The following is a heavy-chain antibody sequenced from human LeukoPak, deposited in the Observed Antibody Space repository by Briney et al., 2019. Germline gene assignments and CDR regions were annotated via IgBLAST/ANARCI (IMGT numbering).Heavy chain of an antibody. Sequence: GGSLRLSCAASGFTFNTYAMTWVRQAPGKGLEWVSSISGGGGGTYYADSVKGRFTISRDNAKNSLYLQMNSLRAEDTAVYYCARSERSSWYYFDYWGQGTLVTVSS. V-gene: IGHV3-23*01. D-gene: IGHD6-13*01. J-gene: IGHJ4*02. CDR1: GFTFNTYA. CDR2: ISGGGGGT. CDR3: ARSERSSWYYFDY.